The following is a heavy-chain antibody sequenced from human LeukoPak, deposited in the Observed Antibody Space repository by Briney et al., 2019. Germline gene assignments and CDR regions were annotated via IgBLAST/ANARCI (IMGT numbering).Heavy chain of an antibody. CDR2: INEDGSER. CDR3: ATASPYCSGDYCRLRFDY. D-gene: IGHD3-22*01. V-gene: IGHV3-7*03. J-gene: IGHJ4*02. CDR1: GFTFSSYS. Sequence: PGGSLRLSCAASGFTFSSYSMNWVRQAPGKGLEWVATINEDGSERYYMDSMKGRFTISRDNGDNSLYLQMNSLRAEDTAVYYCATASPYCSGDYCRLRFDYWGQGTLVTVSS.